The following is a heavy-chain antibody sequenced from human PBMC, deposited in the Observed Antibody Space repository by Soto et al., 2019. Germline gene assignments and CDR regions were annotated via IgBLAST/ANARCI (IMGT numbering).Heavy chain of an antibody. D-gene: IGHD6-13*01. CDR3: ARRGSSSWYGY. Sequence: QLQLQESGPGLVKPSETLSLTCTVSGGSISSSSYYWGWIRQPPGKGLEWIGSIYYSGSTYYNPSLKXRXTXPXXTSKSQFSLKLSSVTAADTAVYYCARRGSSSWYGYWGQGTLVTVSS. CDR2: IYYSGST. V-gene: IGHV4-39*01. J-gene: IGHJ4*02. CDR1: GGSISSSSYY.